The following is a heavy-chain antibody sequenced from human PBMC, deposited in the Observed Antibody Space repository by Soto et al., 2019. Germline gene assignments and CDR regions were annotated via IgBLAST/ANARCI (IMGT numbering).Heavy chain of an antibody. D-gene: IGHD3-22*01. CDR1: GFTFSSYA. CDR3: AKARVGPSGYSLFDY. CDR2: ISGSGGST. J-gene: IGHJ4*02. V-gene: IGHV3-23*01. Sequence: GGSLRLSCAASGFTFSSYAMSWVRQAPGKGLGWVSAISGSGGSTYYADSVKGRFTISRDNSKNTLYLQMNSLRAEDTAVYYCAKARVGPSGYSLFDYWGQRTLVTVSS.